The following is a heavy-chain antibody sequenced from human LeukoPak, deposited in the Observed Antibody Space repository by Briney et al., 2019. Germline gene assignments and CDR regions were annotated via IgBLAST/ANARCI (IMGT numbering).Heavy chain of an antibody. Sequence: GGSLRLSCAASGFTFSSYWMSWVRQAPGKGLEWVANIKQDGSEKYYVDSVKGRFTISRDNAKNSLYLQMNSLRAEDTAVYYCAGDRRISISGSYLGYWGQGTLVTVSS. V-gene: IGHV3-7*01. CDR1: GFTFSSYW. J-gene: IGHJ4*02. CDR3: AGDRRISISGSYLGY. D-gene: IGHD1-26*01. CDR2: IKQDGSEK.